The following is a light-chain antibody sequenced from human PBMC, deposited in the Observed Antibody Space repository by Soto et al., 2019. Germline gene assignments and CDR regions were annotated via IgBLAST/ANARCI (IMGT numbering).Light chain of an antibody. Sequence: EIVLTQSPATLSVSPGERVILSCRASQSVSSDLAWYHHKPGQAPRLLIYDTSTRATGVPTRFSGSRSGAEFTLTINSLQSEDFAVYYCQPYNNWPLTFGGGTKVDIK. CDR1: QSVSSD. CDR2: DTS. J-gene: IGKJ4*01. V-gene: IGKV3-15*01. CDR3: QPYNNWPLT.